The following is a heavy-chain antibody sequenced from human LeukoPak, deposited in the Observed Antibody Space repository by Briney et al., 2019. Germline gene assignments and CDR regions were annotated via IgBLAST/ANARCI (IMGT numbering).Heavy chain of an antibody. CDR3: ARETTVVPAAKAFDY. D-gene: IGHD2-2*01. CDR2: INPNSGGT. CDR1: GYTFTGYY. Sequence: ASVKVSCKASGYTFTGYYMHWVRQAPGQGLEWMGWINPNSGGTKYAQKFQGRVTMTRDTSISTAYMELSRLRSDDTAVYYCARETTVVPAAKAFDYWGQGTLVTVSS. J-gene: IGHJ4*02. V-gene: IGHV1-2*02.